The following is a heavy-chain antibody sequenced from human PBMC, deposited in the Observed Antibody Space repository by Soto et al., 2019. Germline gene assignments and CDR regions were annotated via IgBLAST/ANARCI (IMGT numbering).Heavy chain of an antibody. V-gene: IGHV1-2*04. CDR2: INPNSGGT. CDR3: ARDWGVGATAGYYYGMDV. J-gene: IGHJ6*02. D-gene: IGHD1-26*01. CDR1: GYTFTGYY. Sequence: QVQLVQSGAEVKKPGASVKVSCKASGYTFTGYYMHWVRQAPGQGLEWMGWINPNSGGTNYAQKFQGWVTMTRDTSISTAYMELSRLRSDDTAVYYCARDWGVGATAGYYYGMDVSGQGTTVTVSS.